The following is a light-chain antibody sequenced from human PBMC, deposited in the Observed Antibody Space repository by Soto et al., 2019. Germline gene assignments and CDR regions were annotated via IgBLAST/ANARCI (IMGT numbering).Light chain of an antibody. J-gene: IGLJ1*01. CDR1: SSDVGGYTY. Sequence: QSALTQPASVSGSPGQSITISCTGTSSDVGGYTYVSWYQQHPGEAPKLMIYDVSNRPSGVSNRFSGSKSGNTASLTISGLQAEDEADYYCSSYTSSSTRVFGTGTKVTVL. CDR3: SSYTSSSTRV. V-gene: IGLV2-14*01. CDR2: DVS.